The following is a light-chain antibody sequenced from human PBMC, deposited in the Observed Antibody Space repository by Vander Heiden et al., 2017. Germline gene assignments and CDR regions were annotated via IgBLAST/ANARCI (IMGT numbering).Light chain of an antibody. J-gene: IGLJ2*01. CDR2: GNS. CDR1: SSNIGAGYD. Sequence: QSVPTQPPSVSGAPGQRVTISCTGSSSNIGAGYDVHWYQQLPGTAPKLLIYGNSNRPSGVPDRFSGSKSGTSASLAITGLQAEDEADYYCQSYDSSLPGEVFGGGTKLTVL. V-gene: IGLV1-40*01. CDR3: QSYDSSLPGEV.